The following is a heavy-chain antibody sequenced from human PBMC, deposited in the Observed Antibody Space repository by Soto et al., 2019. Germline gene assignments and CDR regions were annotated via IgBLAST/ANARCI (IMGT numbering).Heavy chain of an antibody. D-gene: IGHD6-6*01. CDR3: ARLHSSSWVFDY. Sequence: EASVKISCKGSGYSFTSYWIGWVRQMPGKGLEWMGIIYPGDSDTRYSPSFQGQVTISADKSISTAYLQWSSLKASDTAMYYCARLHSSSWVFDYWGQGTLVTVSS. CDR2: IYPGDSDT. V-gene: IGHV5-51*01. CDR1: GYSFTSYW. J-gene: IGHJ4*02.